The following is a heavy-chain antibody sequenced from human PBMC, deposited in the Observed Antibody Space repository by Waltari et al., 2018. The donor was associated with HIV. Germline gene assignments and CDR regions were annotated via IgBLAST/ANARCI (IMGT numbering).Heavy chain of an antibody. V-gene: IGHV3-21*01. CDR2: ISSSSSYI. D-gene: IGHD1-7*01. CDR3: ARDGGRGNWNYESDFDY. CDR1: GFTFSSYS. J-gene: IGHJ4*02. Sequence: EVQLVESGGGLVKPGGSLRLSCSASGFTFSSYSMNWFRQAPGKGLEWVSSISSSSSYIYYADSVKGRFTISRDNAKNSLYLQMNSLRAEDTAVYYCARDGGRGNWNYESDFDYWGQGTLVTVSS.